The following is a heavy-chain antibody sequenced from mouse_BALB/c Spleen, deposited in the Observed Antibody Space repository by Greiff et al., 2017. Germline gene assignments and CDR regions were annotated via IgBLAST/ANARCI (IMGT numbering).Heavy chain of an antibody. CDR2: IYPSDSYT. V-gene: IGHV1-69*02. CDR1: GYTFTSYW. Sequence: VQLQQPGAELVRPGASVKLSCKASGYTFTSYWINWVKQRPGQGLEWIGNIYPSDSYTNYNQKFKDKATLTVDKSSSTAYMQLSSPTSEDSAVYYCTRSGAHFDYWGQGTTLTVSS. D-gene: IGHD3-1*01. J-gene: IGHJ2*01. CDR3: TRSGAHFDY.